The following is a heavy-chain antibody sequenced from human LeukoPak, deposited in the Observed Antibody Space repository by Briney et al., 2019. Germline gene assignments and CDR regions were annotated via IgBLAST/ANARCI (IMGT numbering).Heavy chain of an antibody. CDR3: ASSVAVAGREYYFDY. J-gene: IGHJ4*02. V-gene: IGHV1-2*02. D-gene: IGHD6-19*01. Sequence: ASVKVSCKASGYTFTGYYMHWVRQAPGQGLEWMGWINPNSGGTNYAQKLQGRVTMTTDTSTSTAYMELRSLRSDDTAVYYCASSVAVAGREYYFDYWGQGTLVTVSS. CDR2: INPNSGGT. CDR1: GYTFTGYY.